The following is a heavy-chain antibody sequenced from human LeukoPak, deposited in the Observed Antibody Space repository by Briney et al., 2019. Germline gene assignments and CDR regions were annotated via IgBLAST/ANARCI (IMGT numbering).Heavy chain of an antibody. CDR2: ISAYNGNT. D-gene: IGHD3-9*01. V-gene: IGHV1-18*01. J-gene: IGHJ3*02. CDR1: GYTFTSYG. CDR3: ARGRYFDWLPLPGSAFDI. Sequence: ASVKVSCKASGYTFTSYGISWVRQAPGQGLEWMGWISAYNGNTNYAQKLQGRVTMTTDTSTSTAYMELRSLRSDDTAVYYCARGRYFDWLPLPGSAFDIWGQGTMVTVSS.